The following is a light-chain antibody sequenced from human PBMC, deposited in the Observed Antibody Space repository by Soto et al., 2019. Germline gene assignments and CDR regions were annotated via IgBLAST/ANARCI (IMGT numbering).Light chain of an antibody. V-gene: IGKV1-39*01. J-gene: IGKJ1*01. CDR3: QQSYSTPQA. Sequence: DIQMTQSPSSLSASVGDRVTITCRASQSISSYLHWYQQKPGKAPKLLIYAASSLQSGVPSRFSGSGSGTDFTLTISSLQPEDFATYYCQQSYSTPQAFGQGTKVDIK. CDR2: AAS. CDR1: QSISSY.